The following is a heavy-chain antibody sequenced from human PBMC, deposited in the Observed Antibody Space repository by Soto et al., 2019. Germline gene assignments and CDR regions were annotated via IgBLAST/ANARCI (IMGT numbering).Heavy chain of an antibody. CDR3: AKTTVTIINHSPFDY. J-gene: IGHJ4*02. Sequence: ASVKVSCKASGYTFTSYGISWVRQAPGQGLEWMGWISAYNGNTNYAQKLQGRVTMTTDTSTSTAYMELRSLRSDDTAVYYCAKTTVTIINHSPFDYWGQGTPVTVSS. D-gene: IGHD4-17*01. CDR2: ISAYNGNT. V-gene: IGHV1-18*01. CDR1: GYTFTSYG.